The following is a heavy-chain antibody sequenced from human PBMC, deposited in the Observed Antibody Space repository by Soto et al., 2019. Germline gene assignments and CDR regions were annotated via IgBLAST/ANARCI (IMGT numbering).Heavy chain of an antibody. Sequence: GGSLRLSCAASGFTFSSYSMNWVRQAPGKGLEWVSYISSSSSTIYYADSVKGRFTISRDNAKNSRYLQKNSLRAEDTAVYYCARDLKRDNDYVWGSYRDAFDIWGQGTMVTVSS. V-gene: IGHV3-48*04. CDR1: GFTFSSYS. J-gene: IGHJ3*02. CDR2: ISSSSSTI. D-gene: IGHD3-16*02. CDR3: ARDLKRDNDYVWGSYRDAFDI.